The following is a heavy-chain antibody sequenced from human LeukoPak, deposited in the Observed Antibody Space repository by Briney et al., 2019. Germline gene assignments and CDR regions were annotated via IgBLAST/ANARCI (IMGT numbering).Heavy chain of an antibody. CDR1: GFTFSGSA. J-gene: IGHJ6*03. CDR3: TSAYYDFWSGGSWYMDV. V-gene: IGHV3-73*01. CDR2: IRNKANSYAT. D-gene: IGHD3-3*01. Sequence: GGSLRLSCAASGFTFSGSAMHGVRQASGEGLEGVGRIRNKANSYATTYAASVKGRFTISRDDSKNTAYLQMDSLKTEDTAVYYCTSAYYDFWSGGSWYMDVWGKGTTVNVSS.